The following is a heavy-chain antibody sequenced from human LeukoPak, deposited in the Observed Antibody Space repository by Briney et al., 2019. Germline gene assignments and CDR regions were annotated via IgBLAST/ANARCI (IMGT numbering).Heavy chain of an antibody. CDR3: AREDTRGGDLHY. CDR1: GFTFSSYS. Sequence: NPGGSLRLSCAASGFTFSSYSMNWVRQSPGKGLEWVSSFSNNNAIFYADSVRGRFTISRDNARNSLFLQMFSLKVEDTAVYYCAREDTRGGDLHYWGQGVRVTVSS. CDR2: FSNNNAI. V-gene: IGHV3-69-1*01. D-gene: IGHD2-21*02. J-gene: IGHJ4*02.